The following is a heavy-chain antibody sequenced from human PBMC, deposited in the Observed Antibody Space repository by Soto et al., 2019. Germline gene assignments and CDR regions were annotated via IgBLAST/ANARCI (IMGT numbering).Heavy chain of an antibody. D-gene: IGHD2-15*01. V-gene: IGHV3-30-3*01. CDR2: ISYDGS. CDR3: AREYCSDCSCYSISLYY. Sequence: QVQLVASGGGVVQPGRSLRLSCAASGFTFSSYAMHWVRQAPGKGLEWVAVISYDGSNADSVQSRFTISRDNSKNTLYRQMNGLRAEDTAVYYCAREYCSDCSCYSISLYYWGQGTLVTVSS. CDR1: GFTFSSYA. J-gene: IGHJ4*02.